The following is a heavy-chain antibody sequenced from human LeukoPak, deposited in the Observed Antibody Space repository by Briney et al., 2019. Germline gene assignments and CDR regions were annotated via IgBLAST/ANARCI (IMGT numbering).Heavy chain of an antibody. V-gene: IGHV3-23*01. J-gene: IGHJ4*02. CDR1: GFTFSSYA. D-gene: IGHD6-13*01. CDR3: AKQIAAAVRSDY. Sequence: GSLRLSCAASGFTFSSYAMSWVRQAPGKGLEGVSAISGSGGSTYYADSVKGRFTISRDNSKNTLYLQMNSLRAEDTAVYYCAKQIAAAVRSDYWGQGTLVTVSS. CDR2: ISGSGGST.